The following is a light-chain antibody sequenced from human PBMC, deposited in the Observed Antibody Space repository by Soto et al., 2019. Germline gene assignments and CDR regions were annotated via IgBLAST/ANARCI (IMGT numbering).Light chain of an antibody. J-gene: IGKJ5*01. CDR2: GAS. CDR3: QQRHNWPIT. V-gene: IGKV3D-20*02. Sequence: EIVLTQSACAVSSSPGERSTLSWSASQSVSSRFLAWYQQKPGQAPRLLMYGASNRATGIPDRFSGSGSGTDFTLTISGLEPADLGLYYCQQRHNWPITFGQGTRLEIK. CDR1: QSVSSRF.